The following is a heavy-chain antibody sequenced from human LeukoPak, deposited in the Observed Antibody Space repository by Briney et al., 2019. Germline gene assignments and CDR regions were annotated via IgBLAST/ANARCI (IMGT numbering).Heavy chain of an antibody. Sequence: PSETLSLTCTVSGGSISSYYWTWIRQPPGKGLESIGYIYYSGSTNYNPSLKSRVTISVDTSKNQFSLKLSSVTAADTAVYYCARHWSHSIAQFGRSYWFDPWGQGTLVTVSS. D-gene: IGHD3-3*01. J-gene: IGHJ5*02. CDR3: ARHWSHSIAQFGRSYWFDP. V-gene: IGHV4-59*01. CDR1: GGSISSYY. CDR2: IYYSGST.